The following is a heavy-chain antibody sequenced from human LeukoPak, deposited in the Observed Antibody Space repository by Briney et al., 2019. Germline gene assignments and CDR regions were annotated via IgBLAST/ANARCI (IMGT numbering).Heavy chain of an antibody. CDR1: DYSISSGYY. V-gene: IGHV4-38-2*02. CDR2: IYHSGST. J-gene: IGHJ6*03. CDR3: ARIYPSVYYYHMDV. D-gene: IGHD5-12*01. Sequence: TSETLSLTCTVSDYSISSGYYWGWIRQPPGKGLEWIGSIYHSGSTYYSPSLKSRVTISVDTSKNQFSLKLSSVTAADTAVYYCARIYPSVYYYHMDVWGKGTTVTVSS.